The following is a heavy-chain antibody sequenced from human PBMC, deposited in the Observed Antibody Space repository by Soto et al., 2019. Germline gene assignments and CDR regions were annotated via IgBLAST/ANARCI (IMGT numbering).Heavy chain of an antibody. CDR2: IIPIFGTA. V-gene: IGHV1-69*12. J-gene: IGHJ6*02. CDR3: APQGLPNYYYYGMDV. CDR1: GGTLSSYG. Sequence: QVQLVQSGAEVKKPGSSVKVSCKASGGTLSSYGISWVRQAPGQGLEWMGGIIPIFGTADYTQKFQGRVTIIADESTSTAYMELSSLRSEDTAVYYCAPQGLPNYYYYGMDVWGQGKTVTVSS.